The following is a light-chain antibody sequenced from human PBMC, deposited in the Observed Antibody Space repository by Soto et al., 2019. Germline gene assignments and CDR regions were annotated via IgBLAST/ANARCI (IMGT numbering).Light chain of an antibody. V-gene: IGKV1-33*01. Sequence: DIQMTQSPSSQSASVGDRVTITCQASQDISNYLNWYQQKPGKAPKLLIYDASNLETGVPSRFSGSGSGTDFTLTISSLQPEDIATYYCQQYDNLPLTFGQGTKVDI. CDR3: QQYDNLPLT. CDR1: QDISNY. CDR2: DAS. J-gene: IGKJ1*01.